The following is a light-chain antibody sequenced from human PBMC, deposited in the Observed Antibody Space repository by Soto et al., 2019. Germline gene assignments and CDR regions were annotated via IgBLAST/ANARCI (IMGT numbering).Light chain of an antibody. CDR2: KAS. CDR3: QQYNSMGT. J-gene: IGKJ1*01. Sequence: DIQMTQSPSTLSASLGDRVTITCRASQSISSWLAWFQQKPGKAPKLLIYKASTLERGVPSRFSGSGSGTEFTLTISSLQPDDFATYYCQQYNSMGTVGQGTKVEIK. V-gene: IGKV1-5*03. CDR1: QSISSW.